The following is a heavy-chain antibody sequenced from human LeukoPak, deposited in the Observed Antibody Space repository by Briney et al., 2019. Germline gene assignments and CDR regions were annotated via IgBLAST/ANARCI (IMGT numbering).Heavy chain of an antibody. J-gene: IGHJ4*02. D-gene: IGHD6-6*01. Sequence: SETLSLTYTVSGGSISSGGYYWSWIRQPPGKGLEWIGYIYHSGSTYYHPSLKSRVTISVDRSKNQFSLKLSSVTAADTAVYYCARENYSSSLDYWGQGTLVTVSS. CDR2: IYHSGST. CDR3: ARENYSSSLDY. V-gene: IGHV4-30-2*01. CDR1: GGSISSGGYY.